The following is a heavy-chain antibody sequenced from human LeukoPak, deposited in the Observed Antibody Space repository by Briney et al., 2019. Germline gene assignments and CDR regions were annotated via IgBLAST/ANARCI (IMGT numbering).Heavy chain of an antibody. J-gene: IGHJ4*02. D-gene: IGHD1-26*01. Sequence: GASVKVSCKVSGYTLTELSMHWVRQAPGKGREWMGGFDPEDGETIYAQKFQGRVTMTTDTSTSTAYMELRSLRSDDTAVYYCARDLIVGATPPEYYFDYWGQGTLVTVSS. CDR1: GYTLTELS. CDR3: ARDLIVGATPPEYYFDY. CDR2: FDPEDGET. V-gene: IGHV1-24*01.